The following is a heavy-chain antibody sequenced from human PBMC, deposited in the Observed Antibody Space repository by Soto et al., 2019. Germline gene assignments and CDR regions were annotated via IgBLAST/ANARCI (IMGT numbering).Heavy chain of an antibody. CDR3: ALIKDCSRTARDVASFDT. CDR2: IFSNDDK. J-gene: IGHJ5*02. Sequence: SGPTLVNTIDTLTLTCTVSGLSLNNGRLGVSWIRQPPGTALEWLAHIFSNDDKSYSTSLKSRITISKDNSRSQVVVTMTNMDTVDSSTYYCALIKDCSRTARDVASFDTWGQGTLVTVSS. D-gene: IGHD2-2*01. V-gene: IGHV2-26*01. CDR1: GLSLNNGRLG.